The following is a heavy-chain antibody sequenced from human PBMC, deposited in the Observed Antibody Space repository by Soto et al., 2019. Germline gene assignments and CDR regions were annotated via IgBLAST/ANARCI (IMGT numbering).Heavy chain of an antibody. CDR1: GGSISSYY. Sequence: PSETLSLTCSVSGGSISSYYWSWIRQPPGKGLERIGYIYYSGSTNYNPSLKSRVTISVDTSKNQFSLKLSSVTAADTAVYYCARHLGYDSSGYYRNWFDPWGQGTLVTVS. D-gene: IGHD3-22*01. CDR2: IYYSGST. CDR3: ARHLGYDSSGYYRNWFDP. V-gene: IGHV4-59*08. J-gene: IGHJ5*02.